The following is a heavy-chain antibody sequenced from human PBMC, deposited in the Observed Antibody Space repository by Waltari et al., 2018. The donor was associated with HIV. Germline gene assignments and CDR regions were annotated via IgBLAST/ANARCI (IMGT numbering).Heavy chain of an antibody. V-gene: IGHV4-34*01. CDR3: ARGESGYSSSWYVY. J-gene: IGHJ4*02. Sequence: QVQLQQWGAGLLKPSETLSLTCAVYGGSFSGYYWSWIRQPPGKGLEWIGEINPSGSTNYNPSLKSRVTISVDTSKNQFSLKLSSVTAADTAVYYCARGESGYSSSWYVYWGQGTLVTVSS. CDR1: GGSFSGYY. D-gene: IGHD6-13*01. CDR2: INPSGST.